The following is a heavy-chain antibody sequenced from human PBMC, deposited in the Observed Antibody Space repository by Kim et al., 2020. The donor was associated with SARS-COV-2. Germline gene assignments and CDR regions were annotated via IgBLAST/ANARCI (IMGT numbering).Heavy chain of an antibody. Sequence: ASVKVSCKASGYTFTSYAMNWVRQAPGQGLEWMGWINTNTGNPTYAQSFTGRFVFSLDTSVSTAYLQISSLKAEDTAVYYCARAPRVTIFGVVEWFDPCGQGTLVTVSS. CDR3: ARAPRVTIFGVVEWFDP. CDR2: INTNTGNP. J-gene: IGHJ5*02. D-gene: IGHD3-3*01. CDR1: GYTFTSYA. V-gene: IGHV7-4-1*02.